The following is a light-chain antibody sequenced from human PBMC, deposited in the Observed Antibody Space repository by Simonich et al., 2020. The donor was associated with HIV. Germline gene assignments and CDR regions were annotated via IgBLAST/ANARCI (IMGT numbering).Light chain of an antibody. CDR1: QSVPYSSNHKNY. V-gene: IGKV3D-20*01. CDR3: QQYGNSPMYT. Sequence: DIVMTQSPDSLAGSLGERATINCKSRQSVPYSSNHKNYLAWYQQKPGLAPRLLIYDASRRATGIPDRFSGSGSGTDFTLTISRLEPEDFAVYYCQQYGNSPMYTFGQGTRLEIK. J-gene: IGKJ2*01. CDR2: DAS.